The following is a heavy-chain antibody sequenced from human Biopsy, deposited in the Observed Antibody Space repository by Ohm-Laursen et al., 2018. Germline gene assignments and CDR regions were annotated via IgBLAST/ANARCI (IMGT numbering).Heavy chain of an antibody. CDR3: AKIPPSRCDSGECYPIFDY. J-gene: IGHJ4*02. V-gene: IGHV3-11*01. Sequence: SLRLSCSASGFTFSDHYMSWIRQAPGKGLEWLSYISPTADIIFDTDSVKGRFTISRDNAKNSLYLQMNSLGAEDTAIYYCAKIPPSRCDSGECYPIFDYWGQGTLVTVSS. CDR2: ISPTADII. CDR1: GFTFSDHY. D-gene: IGHD2-21*01.